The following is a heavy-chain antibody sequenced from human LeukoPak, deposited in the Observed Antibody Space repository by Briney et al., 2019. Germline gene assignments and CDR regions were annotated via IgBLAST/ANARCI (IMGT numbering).Heavy chain of an antibody. D-gene: IGHD3-22*01. CDR3: ARSANYYDSSGYYYYYMDV. V-gene: IGHV1-2*02. CDR2: INPSSGGT. CDR1: GYTFTSYA. Sequence: SVKVSCKVSGYTFTSYAMNWVRQAPGQGLEWMGWINPSSGGTNYAQKFQGRVTMTRDTSISTAYMELSRLRSDDTAVYYCARSANYYDSSGYYYYYMDVWGKGTTVTISS. J-gene: IGHJ6*03.